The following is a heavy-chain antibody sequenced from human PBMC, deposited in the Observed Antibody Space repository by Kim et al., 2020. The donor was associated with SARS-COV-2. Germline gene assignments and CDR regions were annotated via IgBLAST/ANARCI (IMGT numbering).Heavy chain of an antibody. CDR1: GYTFNDYG. J-gene: IGHJ1*01. CDR2: MNPNSDNT. Sequence: ASVKVSCKASGYTFNDYGINWVRQAPGQGLEWMGWMNPNSDNTVYAQKFQGRVTMTRNTSISTAYMELSSLSSEDTAVYYCARWGYGDSPGPNIWGQGNL. D-gene: IGHD3-16*01. V-gene: IGHV1-8*01. CDR3: ARWGYGDSPGPNI.